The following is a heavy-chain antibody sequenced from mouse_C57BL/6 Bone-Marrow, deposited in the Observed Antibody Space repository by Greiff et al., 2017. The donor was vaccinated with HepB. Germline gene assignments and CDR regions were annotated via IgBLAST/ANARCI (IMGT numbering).Heavy chain of an antibody. CDR1: GFTFSNYW. D-gene: IGHD3-2*02. CDR3: TEFRQLRPSWFAY. Sequence: EVKVEESGGGLVQPGGSMKLSCVASGFTFSNYWMNWVRQSPEKGLEWVAQIRLKSDNYATHYAESVKGRFTISRDDSKSSVYLQMNNLRAEDTGIYYCTEFRQLRPSWFAYWGQGTLVTVSA. V-gene: IGHV6-3*01. CDR2: IRLKSDNYAT. J-gene: IGHJ3*01.